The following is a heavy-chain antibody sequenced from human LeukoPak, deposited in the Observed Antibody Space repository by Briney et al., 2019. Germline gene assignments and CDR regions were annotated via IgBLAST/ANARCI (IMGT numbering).Heavy chain of an antibody. CDR2: ISYDGNTE. Sequence: GGSLRLSCAASGFTFISFAMHWVRQAPGKGLEGVAVISYDGNTEYYADSVKGRFTVSRDNSKNTLYLQMNSLRGEDTAVYYCARESALNGWTSARFDYWGQGTLVTVSS. V-gene: IGHV3-30-3*01. D-gene: IGHD6-19*01. CDR3: ARESALNGWTSARFDY. J-gene: IGHJ4*02. CDR1: GFTFISFA.